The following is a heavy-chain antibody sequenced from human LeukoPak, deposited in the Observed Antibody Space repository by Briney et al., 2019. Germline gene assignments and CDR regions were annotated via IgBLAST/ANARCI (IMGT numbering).Heavy chain of an antibody. Sequence: ASVKVSCKASGYTFNSHGITWVRQAPGQGLEWMGWISAYIGNTNYAQKFQGRVTMTTDTSTSTAYMELSSLRSEDTAVYYCARGTVAPRPGPVDYWGQGTLVTVSS. V-gene: IGHV1-18*01. CDR2: ISAYIGNT. J-gene: IGHJ4*02. CDR1: GYTFNSHG. CDR3: ARGTVAPRPGPVDY. D-gene: IGHD2-15*01.